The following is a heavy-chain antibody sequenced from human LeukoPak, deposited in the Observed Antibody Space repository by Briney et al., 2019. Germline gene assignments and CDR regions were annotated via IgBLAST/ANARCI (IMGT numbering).Heavy chain of an antibody. J-gene: IGHJ4*02. CDR1: GYTFTSYY. CDR3: ARDSTSSFVVVVAAY. Sequence: ASVKVSCKASGYTFTSYYMHWVRQAPGQGLEWMGIINLSGGSTSYAQKFQGRVTMTRDTSTSTVYMELSSLRSEDTAVYYCARDSTSSFVVVVAAYWGQGTLVTVSS. D-gene: IGHD2-15*01. CDR2: INLSGGST. V-gene: IGHV1-46*01.